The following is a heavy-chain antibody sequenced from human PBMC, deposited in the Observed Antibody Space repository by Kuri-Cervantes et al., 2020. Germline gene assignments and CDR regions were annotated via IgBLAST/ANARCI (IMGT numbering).Heavy chain of an antibody. V-gene: IGHV3-11*01. D-gene: IGHD3-22*01. Sequence: GESLKISCAASGFTFSDYYMSWIRQAPGKGLEWVSYISSSGSTVYYADSVKGRFTISRDNAKNSLYLQMNSLRAEDTAVYYCARGALTCYYDSSGEIDYWGQGTLVTVSS. CDR3: ARGALTCYYDSSGEIDY. CDR2: ISSSGSTV. J-gene: IGHJ4*02. CDR1: GFTFSDYY.